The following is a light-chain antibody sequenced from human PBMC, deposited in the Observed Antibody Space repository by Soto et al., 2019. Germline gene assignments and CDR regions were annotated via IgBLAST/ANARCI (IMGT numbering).Light chain of an antibody. V-gene: IGKV3-20*01. CDR2: DAS. J-gene: IGKJ1*01. Sequence: EIVLPQSPGTLSLSPGERATLSCRASQSVSSNYLAWYQQKPGQPPRLLISDASSRATGIPDRFSGSGSGTDFTLTISGLEPEDFAVYYCQHYGRSPPSWTFGQGTKVEIK. CDR1: QSVSSNY. CDR3: QHYGRSPPSWT.